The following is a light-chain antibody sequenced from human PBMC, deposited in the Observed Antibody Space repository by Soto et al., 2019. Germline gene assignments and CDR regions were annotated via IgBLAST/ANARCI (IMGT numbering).Light chain of an antibody. CDR1: KSISSW. CDR2: DAS. Sequence: DIQMTQSPSTLSASVGDRVTITCRASKSISSWLAWYQQKPGKAPRVLIYDASSLAGGVPSRFSGGGSGTDFTLTITSLQSEDFAVYFCQQYNNWPPDTFGQGTKLEIK. CDR3: QQYNNWPPDT. V-gene: IGKV1-5*01. J-gene: IGKJ2*01.